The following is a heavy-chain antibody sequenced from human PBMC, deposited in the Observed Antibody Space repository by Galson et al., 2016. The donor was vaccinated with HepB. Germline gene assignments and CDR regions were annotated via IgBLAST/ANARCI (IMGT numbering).Heavy chain of an antibody. CDR3: AREPPCTGAYNWFDT. J-gene: IGHJ5*02. V-gene: IGHV3-48*03. CDR1: GFTLSSYE. CDR2: ISSSGNII. Sequence: SLRLSCAASGFTLSSYEMNWVRQAPGKGLEWVSYISSSGNIIYYADSVEGRFTISRDNAKNSLYLQMNSLRAEDTAVDYCAREPPCTGAYNWFDTWGQGTLVTVSS. D-gene: IGHD2-8*02.